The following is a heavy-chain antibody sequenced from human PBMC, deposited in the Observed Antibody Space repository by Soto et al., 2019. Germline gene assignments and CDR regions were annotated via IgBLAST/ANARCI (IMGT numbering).Heavy chain of an antibody. D-gene: IGHD6-6*01. CDR2: IIPILGIA. J-gene: IGHJ5*02. Sequence: QVQLVQSGAEVEKPGSSVKVSCKASGGTFSSYTISWVRQAPGQGLEWMGRIIPILGIANYAQKFPGRVKITEDKFASTTYMEVCRLGSEDTGVYYCAREGVYGSCTFGPWGQGTLVTVSS. CDR3: AREGVYGSCTFGP. V-gene: IGHV1-69*08. CDR1: GGTFSSYT.